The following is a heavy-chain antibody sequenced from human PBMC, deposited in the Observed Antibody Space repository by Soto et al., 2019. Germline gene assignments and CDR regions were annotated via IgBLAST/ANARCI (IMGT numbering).Heavy chain of an antibody. D-gene: IGHD5-12*01. CDR1: GFTFSSYS. J-gene: IGHJ4*02. Sequence: GGSLRLSCAASGFTFSSYSMSWVRQAPGKGLEWVSAISSSSSCIYYADSVKGRFTISRDNAKNSLYLQMNSLRAEDTAVYYWARGYPPDGYNYTCEYWGQGTLVTVSS. V-gene: IGHV3-21*01. CDR2: ISSSSSCI. CDR3: ARGYPPDGYNYTCEY.